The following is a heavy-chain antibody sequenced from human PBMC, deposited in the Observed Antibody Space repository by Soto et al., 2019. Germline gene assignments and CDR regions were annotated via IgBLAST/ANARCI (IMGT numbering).Heavy chain of an antibody. CDR3: VRDRYSSSGWFDP. CDR2: TYYRSRFFS. Sequence: SQTLSLPCAISGDSVSSYSAAWNWIRQSPSGGLEWLRRTYYRSRFFSDYAESVKSRIIINPDTSKNQFSLQLKSVTPEDTAVYYCVRDRYSSSGWFDPWGQGTPVTVSS. V-gene: IGHV6-1*01. J-gene: IGHJ5*02. D-gene: IGHD3-10*01. CDR1: GDSVSSYSAA.